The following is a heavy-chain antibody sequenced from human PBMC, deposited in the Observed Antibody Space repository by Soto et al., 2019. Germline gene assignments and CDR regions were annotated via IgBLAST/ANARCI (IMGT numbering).Heavy chain of an antibody. Sequence: QVQLQESGPGLVKPSQTLSLTCTVSGGSISSGDYYWSWIRQPPGKGLEWIGYIYYSGSTYYNPSLTSRLTISVDTSKNQFSLKLSSVTAADTAVYYCARVRVTTLGFRDPWGQGTLVTVSS. CDR2: IYYSGST. J-gene: IGHJ5*02. CDR3: ARVRVTTLGFRDP. V-gene: IGHV4-30-4*01. CDR1: GGSISSGDYY. D-gene: IGHD4-17*01.